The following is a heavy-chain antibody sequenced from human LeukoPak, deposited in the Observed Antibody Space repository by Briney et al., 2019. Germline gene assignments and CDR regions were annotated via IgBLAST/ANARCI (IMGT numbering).Heavy chain of an antibody. J-gene: IGHJ6*03. CDR1: GFTFSSYW. Sequence: GGSLRLSCAASGFTFSSYWMHWVRQAPGKGLVWVSRIDSYGSSTSFADSVKGRFTISRDNAKNTLYLQMNSLRAEDTAVYYCAKYYGDDPDYCYYMDVWGKGTTVTISS. CDR3: AKYYGDDPDYCYYMDV. V-gene: IGHV3-74*01. D-gene: IGHD4-17*01. CDR2: IDSYGSST.